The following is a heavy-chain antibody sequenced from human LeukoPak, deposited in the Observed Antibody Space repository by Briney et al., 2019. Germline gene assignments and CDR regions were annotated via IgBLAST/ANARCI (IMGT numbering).Heavy chain of an antibody. Sequence: SETLSLTCTVSGASIRNYYWSWIRQPAGKGLGWIGRIYTSGSTNYNPSLKSRVTISVDTSKNQFSLKLSSVTAADTAVYYCASSSWSDPYFDYWGQGTLVTVSS. CDR3: ASSSWSDPYFDY. CDR1: GASIRNYY. D-gene: IGHD6-13*01. CDR2: IYTSGST. J-gene: IGHJ4*02. V-gene: IGHV4-4*07.